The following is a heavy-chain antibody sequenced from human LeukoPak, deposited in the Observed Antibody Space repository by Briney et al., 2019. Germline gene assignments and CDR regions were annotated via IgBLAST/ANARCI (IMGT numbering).Heavy chain of an antibody. Sequence: QSGGSLRLSCAASGFIFSSYWMTWVRQAPGKGLEWVSTINGNGAATYYADSFKGRFLISRDDSKSTVYLRMNKLRVEDSGLYYCANGLAASGNFLLRDYYYFIDVWGKGTTVIVS. V-gene: IGHV3-23*01. D-gene: IGHD1-26*01. CDR3: ANGLAASGNFLLRDYYYFIDV. CDR2: INGNGAAT. J-gene: IGHJ6*03. CDR1: GFIFSSYW.